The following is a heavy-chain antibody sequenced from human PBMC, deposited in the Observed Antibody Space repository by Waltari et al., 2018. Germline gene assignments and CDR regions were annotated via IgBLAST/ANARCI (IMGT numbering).Heavy chain of an antibody. Sequence: QLQLQESGPGLVKPSATLSLTCTVSGGSISSSSYYWGWVRHPPGKGLEWIGSIYYSGSTYYNPSLKSRVTISVDTSKNQFSLKLSSVTAADTAVYYCARHGGLVVVIAFYFQHWGQGTLVTVSS. V-gene: IGHV4-39*01. D-gene: IGHD2-21*01. CDR3: ARHGGLVVVIAFYFQH. CDR2: IYYSGST. J-gene: IGHJ1*01. CDR1: GGSISSSSYY.